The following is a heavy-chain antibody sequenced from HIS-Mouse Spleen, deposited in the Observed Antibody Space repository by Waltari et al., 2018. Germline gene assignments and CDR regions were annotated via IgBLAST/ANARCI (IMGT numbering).Heavy chain of an antibody. CDR3: ASRGRGENHDAFDI. D-gene: IGHD3-10*01. CDR1: GYTFTSYD. V-gene: IGHV1-8*01. CDR2: MNPNSGNT. J-gene: IGHJ3*02. Sequence: QVQLVQSGAEVKKPGASVKVSCKASGYTFTSYDINWVRQATGQGLEWMGWMNPNSGNTGYAQKFQGRVTMTRNTSISTAYMELSSLRSEETAVYYCASRGRGENHDAFDIWGQGTMVTVSS.